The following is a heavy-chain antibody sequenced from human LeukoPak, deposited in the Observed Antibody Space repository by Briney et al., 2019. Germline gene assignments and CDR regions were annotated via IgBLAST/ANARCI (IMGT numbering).Heavy chain of an antibody. J-gene: IGHJ4*02. CDR1: GFTFNSYG. V-gene: IGHV3-23*01. D-gene: IGHD3-22*01. CDR3: AKSPPPSRTMMVVVSKFYFDY. Sequence: GGPLRLSCAASGFTFNSYGMNWVRQAPGKGLEWVSAISGSGGSTYYSDSVKGRFTISRDNSKNTLYLQMNSLRAEDTAIYYCAKSPPPSRTMMVVVSKFYFDYWGQGTLVTVSS. CDR2: ISGSGGST.